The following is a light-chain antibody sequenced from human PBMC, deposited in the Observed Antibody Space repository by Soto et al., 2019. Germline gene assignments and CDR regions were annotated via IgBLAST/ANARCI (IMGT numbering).Light chain of an antibody. Sequence: EIVMTQSPATLSVSPGERATLSCRASQSVSTNLAWYQQKPGQAPRLLIYGASTRAPGIPTRFSGSGSGTEFTLTISSLQPDDFATYYCQQYNSYFTFGQGTRLEIK. J-gene: IGKJ5*01. V-gene: IGKV3-15*01. CDR3: QQYNSYFT. CDR2: GAS. CDR1: QSVSTN.